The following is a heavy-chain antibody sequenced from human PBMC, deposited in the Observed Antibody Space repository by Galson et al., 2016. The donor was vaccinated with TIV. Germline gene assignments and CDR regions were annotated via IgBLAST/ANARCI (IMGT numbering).Heavy chain of an antibody. CDR1: GDSISRGVYY. CDR3: ARDRPDYDDRYSFDY. CDR2: SYYRGNT. Sequence: LSLTCTVSGDSISRGVYYWSWIRQHPGQGLEWIGYSYYRGNTYYNPSLKSRVNISIDTSKNQFSLTLSSVTAADTAVYYCARDRPDYDDRYSFDYWGQETLVTVSS. J-gene: IGHJ4*02. D-gene: IGHD4-17*01. V-gene: IGHV4-31*03.